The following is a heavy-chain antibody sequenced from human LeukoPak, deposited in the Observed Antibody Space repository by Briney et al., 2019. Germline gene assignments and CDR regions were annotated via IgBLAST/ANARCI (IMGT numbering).Heavy chain of an antibody. Sequence: SGGSLRLSCAASGFTFSSYSMNWVRQAPGKGLEWVSSISSSSSYIYHADSVKGRFTISRDNAKNSLYLQMNSLRAEDTAVYYCARRILEWSQNEDYYYMDVWGKGTTVTVSS. CDR1: GFTFSSYS. CDR2: ISSSSSYI. D-gene: IGHD3-3*01. J-gene: IGHJ6*03. V-gene: IGHV3-21*01. CDR3: ARRILEWSQNEDYYYMDV.